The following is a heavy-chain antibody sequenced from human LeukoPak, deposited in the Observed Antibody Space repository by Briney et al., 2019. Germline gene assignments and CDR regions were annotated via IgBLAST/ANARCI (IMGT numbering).Heavy chain of an antibody. D-gene: IGHD3-3*01. J-gene: IGHJ4*02. CDR3: ARYYDFWSGYPYYFDY. V-gene: IGHV1-18*01. Sequence: ASVKVSCKASGYTFTSYGISWVRQAPGQGLEWMGWISAYNGSTNYAQKLQGRVTMTTDTSTSTAYMELRSLRSDDTAVYYCARYYDFWSGYPYYFDYWGQGTLVTVSS. CDR2: ISAYNGST. CDR1: GYTFTSYG.